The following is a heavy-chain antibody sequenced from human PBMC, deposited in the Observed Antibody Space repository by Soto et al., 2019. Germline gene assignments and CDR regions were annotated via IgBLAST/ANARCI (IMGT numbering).Heavy chain of an antibody. CDR2: IIPIFGTA. J-gene: IGHJ6*02. D-gene: IGHD3-22*01. V-gene: IGHV1-69*13. CDR3: ARNIYDSSGYEGEYYYYGMDV. CDR1: GGTFSSYA. Sequence: ASVKVSCKASGGTFSSYAISWVRQAPGQGLEWMGGIIPIFGTANYAQKFQGRVTITADESTSTAYMELSSLRSEDTAVYYCARNIYDSSGYEGEYYYYGMDVWGQGTTVTVSS.